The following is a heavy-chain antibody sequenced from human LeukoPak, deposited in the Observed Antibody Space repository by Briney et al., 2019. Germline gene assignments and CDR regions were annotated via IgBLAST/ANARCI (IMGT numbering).Heavy chain of an antibody. CDR2: INPNSGGT. CDR1: GYTFTGYY. D-gene: IGHD6-19*01. CDR3: ARVDSSGWLTVDY. J-gene: IGHJ4*02. V-gene: IGHV1-2*02. Sequence: ASVKVSCKASGYTFTGYYMHWVRQAPGQGLEWMGWINPNSGGTNYAQKFQGRVTMTRDTSISTAYMELSRLRSDDTAVYYCARVDSSGWLTVDYWGQGTLVTVSS.